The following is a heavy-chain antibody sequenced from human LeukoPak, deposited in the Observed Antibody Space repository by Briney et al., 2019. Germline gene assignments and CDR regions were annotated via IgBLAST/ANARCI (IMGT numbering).Heavy chain of an antibody. V-gene: IGHV3-7*01. J-gene: IGHJ4*02. D-gene: IGHD6-19*01. Sequence: GGSLRLSCAASGFTFSTYRMSWVRQAPGKGLEWVANIKQDGSEKHYVDSVKGRFTISRDNAKNSLYLQMNSLRAEDTAVYYCAREEGGDSSGWALDYWGQGTLVTVSS. CDR1: GFTFSTYR. CDR2: IKQDGSEK. CDR3: AREEGGDSSGWALDY.